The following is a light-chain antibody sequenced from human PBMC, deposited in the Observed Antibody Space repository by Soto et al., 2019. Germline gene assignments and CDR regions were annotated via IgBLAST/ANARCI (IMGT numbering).Light chain of an antibody. Sequence: EVVLTQSPGTLSLSPGERATLSCRASQSVDNRLAWYQQKPGQPPRLLIFDASSRATDIPDRFSGRGSGTDFSLTITRLAPEDVALDYCQHYSPSPVTFGQGTRLEIK. CDR2: DAS. J-gene: IGKJ5*01. CDR3: QHYSPSPVT. V-gene: IGKV3-20*01. CDR1: QSVDNR.